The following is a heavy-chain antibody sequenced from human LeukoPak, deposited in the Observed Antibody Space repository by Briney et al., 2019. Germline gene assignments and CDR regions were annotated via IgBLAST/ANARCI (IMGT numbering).Heavy chain of an antibody. J-gene: IGHJ4*02. CDR2: INPDSGGT. D-gene: IGHD2-15*01. Sequence: ASVKVSCKASGYTFTGHFIHWVRQAPGQGLEWMGWINPDSGGTDYAQKFQGRVTMTRDTSISTAYMELSSLRSDDTAVYYCARDVASPRFSDYWGQGTLVTVSS. CDR3: ARDVASPRFSDY. CDR1: GYTFTGHF. V-gene: IGHV1-2*02.